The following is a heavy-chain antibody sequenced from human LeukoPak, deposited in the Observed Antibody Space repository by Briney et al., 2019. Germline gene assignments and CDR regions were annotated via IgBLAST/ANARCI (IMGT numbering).Heavy chain of an antibody. D-gene: IGHD4-17*01. V-gene: IGHV4-61*01. CDR2: IYYSGST. CDR1: GGSISSSSYY. J-gene: IGHJ6*02. CDR3: ARGRVGQFGDPSAMDV. Sequence: PSETLSLTCTVSGGSISSSSYYWSWIRQPPGKGLEWIGYIYYSGSTNYNPSLKSRVTISVDTSKNQFSLKLSSVTAADTAVYYCARGRVGQFGDPSAMDVWGQGTTVTVSS.